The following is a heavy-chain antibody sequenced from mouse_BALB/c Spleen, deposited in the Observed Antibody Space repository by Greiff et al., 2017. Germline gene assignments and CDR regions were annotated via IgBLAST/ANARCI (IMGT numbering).Heavy chain of an antibody. CDR1: GYTFTSYW. V-gene: IGHV1S81*02. CDR2: INPSNGRT. CDR3: ARSYYDYDGTLSWFAY. J-gene: IGHJ3*01. Sequence: QVQLKQPGAELVKPGASVKLSCKASGYTFTSYWMHWVKQRPGQGLEWIGEINPSNGRTNYNEKFKSKATLTVDKSSSTAYMQLSSLTSEDSAVYYCARSYYDYDGTLSWFAYWGQGTLVTVSA. D-gene: IGHD2-4*01.